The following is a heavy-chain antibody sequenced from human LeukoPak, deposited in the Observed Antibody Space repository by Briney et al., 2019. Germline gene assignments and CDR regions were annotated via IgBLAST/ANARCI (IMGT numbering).Heavy chain of an antibody. J-gene: IGHJ3*02. CDR2: IKQDGSEK. CDR1: GFTFSSYW. CDR3: ARDSHYYDSSGYKPRGGSDDAFDI. D-gene: IGHD3-22*01. V-gene: IGHV3-7*01. Sequence: GGSLRLSCAASGFTFSSYWMSWVRQAPGKGLEWVANIKQDGSEKYYVDSVKGRFTISRDNAKNSLYLQMNSLRAEDTAVYYCARDSHYYDSSGYKPRGGSDDAFDIWGQGTMVTVSS.